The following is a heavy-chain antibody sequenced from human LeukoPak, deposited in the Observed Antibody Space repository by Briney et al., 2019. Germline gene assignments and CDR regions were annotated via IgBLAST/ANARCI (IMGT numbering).Heavy chain of an antibody. J-gene: IGHJ4*02. V-gene: IGHV3-30-3*01. Sequence: GGSLRLSCAASGFTFSDYAMHWVRQAPGKGLEWVAVISKDGSDKYYPGSVRGRFTISRDNSKNTIYLQMDSLRAEDTAVYYCAKDPSYYDSSGYYHYFDYWGQGTLVTVSS. CDR2: ISKDGSDK. CDR3: AKDPSYYDSSGYYHYFDY. CDR1: GFTFSDYA. D-gene: IGHD3-22*01.